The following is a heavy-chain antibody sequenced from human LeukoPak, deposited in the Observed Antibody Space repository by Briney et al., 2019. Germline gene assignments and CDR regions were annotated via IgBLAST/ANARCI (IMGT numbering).Heavy chain of an antibody. CDR2: IYTSGST. J-gene: IGHJ4*02. D-gene: IGHD6-13*01. CDR3: ARDGSSWIPNNYFDY. Sequence: PSETLSLTCTVSGGSISSYYWSWIRQPAGKGLEWIGRIYTSGSTNYNPSLKSRVTMSVDTSKNQFSLKLSSVTAADTAVYYCARDGSSWIPNNYFDYWGQGTLVTVSS. V-gene: IGHV4-4*07. CDR1: GGSISSYY.